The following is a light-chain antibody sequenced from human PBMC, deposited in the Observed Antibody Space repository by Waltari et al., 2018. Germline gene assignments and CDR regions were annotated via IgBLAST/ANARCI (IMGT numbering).Light chain of an antibody. CDR3: QQYNLYPLT. CDR1: QSITWW. J-gene: IGKJ4*01. V-gene: IGKV1-5*03. CDR2: KAS. Sequence: DIHMTQSPSTLSAPVGDRVTITCRASQSITWWLAWYQQKPGKAPKLLMSKASTLETGVPSRFSGTGSGTEFTLTINSLQPDDSATYFCQQYNLYPLTFGGGTTEGIK.